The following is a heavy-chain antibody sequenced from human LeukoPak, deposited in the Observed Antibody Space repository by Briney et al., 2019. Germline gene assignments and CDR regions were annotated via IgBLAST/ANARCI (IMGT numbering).Heavy chain of an antibody. CDR3: AKDGFDYYDSSGYYYFNY. CDR1: GFTFSNHA. Sequence: PGGSLRLSCAASGFTFSNHAMRWVRQAPGKGLQWVSALSGGGVAIYYADSVKGRFTISRDNSKNTLYLQMNSLRAEDTAVYYCAKDGFDYYDSSGYYYFNYWGQGTLVTVSS. D-gene: IGHD3-22*01. J-gene: IGHJ4*02. V-gene: IGHV3-23*01. CDR2: LSGGGVAI.